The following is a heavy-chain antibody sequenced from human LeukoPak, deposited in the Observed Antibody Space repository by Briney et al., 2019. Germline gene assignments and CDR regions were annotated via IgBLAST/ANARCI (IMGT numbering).Heavy chain of an antibody. CDR1: GFTFSSYG. V-gene: IGHV3-30*03. J-gene: IGHJ4*02. CDR2: TSYDGSNK. D-gene: IGHD5-18*01. CDR3: ASPARWIKLWYSFDY. Sequence: PGGSLRLSCAASGFTFSSYGMHWVRQAPGKGLEWVAVTSYDGSNKYYADSVKGRFTISRDNSKNTLYLQMNSLRAEDTAVYYCASPARWIKLWYSFDYWGQGTLVTVSS.